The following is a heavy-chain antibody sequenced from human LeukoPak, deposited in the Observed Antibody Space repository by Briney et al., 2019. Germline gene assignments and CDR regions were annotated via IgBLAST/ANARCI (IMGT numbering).Heavy chain of an antibody. CDR3: ARRDDNSAHGY. J-gene: IGHJ4*02. CDR2: ITGNGDIP. Sequence: PGGSLRLSCSASGFTFSYYIMHWVRQAPGKGLETVSAITGNGDIPYYGDSVKGRFTISRDNSKNTLYLQMSSLRTEDTAMYYCARRDDNSAHGYGGEGPLVTVS. D-gene: IGHD5-24*01. V-gene: IGHV3-64D*09. CDR1: GFTFSYYI.